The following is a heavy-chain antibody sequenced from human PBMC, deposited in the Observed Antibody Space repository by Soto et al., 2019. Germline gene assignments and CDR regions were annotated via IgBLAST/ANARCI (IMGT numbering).Heavy chain of an antibody. CDR2: IYYSGST. Sequence: ASETLSLTCTVSGGSISSYYWSWIRQPPGKGLEWIGYIYYSGSTNYNPSLKSRVTISVDTSKNQFSLKLSSVTAADTAVYYCARERVPAAKQTNLYYYYGMDVWGQGTTVTVSS. D-gene: IGHD2-2*01. CDR3: ARERVPAAKQTNLYYYYGMDV. V-gene: IGHV4-59*01. J-gene: IGHJ6*02. CDR1: GGSISSYY.